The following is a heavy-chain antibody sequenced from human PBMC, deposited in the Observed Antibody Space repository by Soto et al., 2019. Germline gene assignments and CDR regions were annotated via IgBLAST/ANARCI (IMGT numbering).Heavy chain of an antibody. D-gene: IGHD6-6*01. CDR2: IIPIFGTA. CDR3: ARVDSSSSPYYYYGMDV. J-gene: IGHJ6*02. Sequence: QVQLVQSGAEVKKPGSSVKVSCKASGGTFSSYAISWVRQAPGQGLEWMGGIIPIFGTANYAQKVQGRVTITADESTSTAYMELSSLRSEDTAVYYCARVDSSSSPYYYYGMDVWGQGTTVTVSS. CDR1: GGTFSSYA. V-gene: IGHV1-69*12.